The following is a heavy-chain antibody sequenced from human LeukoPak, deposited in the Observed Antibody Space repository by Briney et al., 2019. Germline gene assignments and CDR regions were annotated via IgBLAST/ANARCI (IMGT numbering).Heavy chain of an antibody. V-gene: IGHV3-48*04. CDR2: ISTSSTTI. Sequence: PGGSLRLSCAASGFTFSTYTMNWVRQAPGKGLEWVSYISTSSTTIYCADSVKGRFTISRDNAKNSLYLHMNSLRAEDTAVYYCARCGGCCFDGFDPWGQGTLVTVSS. CDR3: ARCGGCCFDGFDP. D-gene: IGHD2-15*01. J-gene: IGHJ5*02. CDR1: GFTFSTYT.